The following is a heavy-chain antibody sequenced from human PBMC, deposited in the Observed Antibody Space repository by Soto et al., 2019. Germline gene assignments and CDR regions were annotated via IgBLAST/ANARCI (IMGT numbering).Heavy chain of an antibody. CDR3: AKDQRRYYYCYGMDV. Sequence: QVQLVESGGGVVQPGRSLRLSCAASGFTFSSYGMHWVRQAPGKGLEWVAVISYDGSNKYYADSVKGRFTISRDNSKNTLYLQMSSLKAEDTSVYYGAKDQRRYYYCYGMDVWGQGTTVTDSS. CDR2: ISYDGSNK. D-gene: IGHD1-1*01. J-gene: IGHJ6*02. V-gene: IGHV3-30*18. CDR1: GFTFSSYG.